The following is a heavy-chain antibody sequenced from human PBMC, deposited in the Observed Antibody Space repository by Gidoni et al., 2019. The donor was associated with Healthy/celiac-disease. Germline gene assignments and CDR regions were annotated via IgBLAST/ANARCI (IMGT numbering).Heavy chain of an antibody. J-gene: IGHJ3*02. Sequence: EVQLVESGGGLVKPGGSLRLSCAASGFPFRNAWMSWVRQAPGKGLEWVGRIKSKTDGGTTDYAAPVKGRFTISRDDSKNTLYLQMNSLKTEDTAVYYCTTAGRYGDLAAFDIWGQGTMVTVSS. CDR3: TTAGRYGDLAAFDI. V-gene: IGHV3-15*01. CDR2: IKSKTDGGTT. D-gene: IGHD4-17*01. CDR1: GFPFRNAW.